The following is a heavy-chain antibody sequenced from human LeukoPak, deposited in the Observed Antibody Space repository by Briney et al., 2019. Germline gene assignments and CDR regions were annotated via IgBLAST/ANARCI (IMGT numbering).Heavy chain of an antibody. D-gene: IGHD1-26*01. Sequence: PSETLSLTCTVSGGSINSYYWSWLRQPPGKGLEWIGCIYHRGSTHYKSSLKSRVTMSVDTSKNQFYLRLSSVTAADTAVYYCARHSVSSPHYFDCWGQGTLVTVS. CDR1: GGSINSYY. J-gene: IGHJ4*02. V-gene: IGHV4-59*08. CDR2: IYHRGST. CDR3: ARHSVSSPHYFDC.